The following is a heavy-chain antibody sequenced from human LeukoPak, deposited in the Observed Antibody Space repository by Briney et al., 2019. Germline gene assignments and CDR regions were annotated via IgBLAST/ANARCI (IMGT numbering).Heavy chain of an antibody. J-gene: IGHJ4*02. CDR2: IYDTGTT. Sequence: SETLSLTCTVSGGSISSYYWSWLRQSPGTGLEWIGYIYDTGTTNYNPSLSSRVTISVDTSRNQFSLKLNSLTAADTAVYYCAREVGSQYYGSGSYSAAHFDHWGQGTLVTVSS. CDR1: GGSISSYY. D-gene: IGHD3-10*01. V-gene: IGHV4-59*01. CDR3: AREVGSQYYGSGSYSAAHFDH.